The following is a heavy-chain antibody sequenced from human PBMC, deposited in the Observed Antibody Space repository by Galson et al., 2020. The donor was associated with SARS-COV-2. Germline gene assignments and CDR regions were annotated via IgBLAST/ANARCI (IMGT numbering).Heavy chain of an antibody. CDR1: GFTFSSYS. J-gene: IGHJ4*02. Sequence: GGSLRLSCAASGFTFSSYSMNWVRQAPGKGLEWVSSISSSSSYIYYADSVKGRFTISRDNAKNSLYLQMNSLRAEDTAVYYCAREQGSSWYFSQSFDYWGQGTLVTVSS. V-gene: IGHV3-21*01. CDR3: AREQGSSWYFSQSFDY. CDR2: ISSSSSYI. D-gene: IGHD6-13*01.